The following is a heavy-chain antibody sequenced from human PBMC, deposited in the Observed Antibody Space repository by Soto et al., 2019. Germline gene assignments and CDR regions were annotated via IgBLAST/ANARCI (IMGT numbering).Heavy chain of an antibody. CDR2: INPKSGGT. CDR3: ARGDSTDCSNGVCSFFYNRDMDV. Sequence: ASVKVSCKASGYSFTDYHIHWVRQAPGQGLEWLGRINPKSGGTSTAQKFQGWVTMTTDTSISTSSMELTRLTSDETAIYYCARGDSTDCSNGVCSFFYNRDMDVWGPGTTVTVSS. CDR1: GYSFTDYH. D-gene: IGHD2-8*01. V-gene: IGHV1-2*04. J-gene: IGHJ6*02.